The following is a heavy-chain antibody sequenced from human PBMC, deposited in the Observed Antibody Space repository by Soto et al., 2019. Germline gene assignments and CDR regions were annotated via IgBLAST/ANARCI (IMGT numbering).Heavy chain of an antibody. CDR2: IIPIPDMA. Sequence: QVQLVQSGAEVKKPGSSVKVSCKASGDSFSRYSISWVRQAPGQGLEWMGRIIPIPDMAEYAQKFQGRVTITVDKSTSTAYMELSGLRSEDTAVYYCARVAWAKYYFDFWGQGTPVTVSS. D-gene: IGHD1-26*01. J-gene: IGHJ4*02. CDR3: ARVAWAKYYFDF. CDR1: GDSFSRYS. V-gene: IGHV1-69*02.